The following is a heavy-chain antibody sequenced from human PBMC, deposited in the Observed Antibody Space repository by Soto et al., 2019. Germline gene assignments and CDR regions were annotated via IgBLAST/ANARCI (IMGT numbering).Heavy chain of an antibody. CDR1: GSSISSGGYY. CDR2: IYYSGST. V-gene: IGHV4-31*03. Sequence: SETLSLTCTVSGSSISSGGYYWSWIRQHPGKGLEWIGYIYYSGSTYYNPSLKSRVTISVDTSKNQFSLKLSSVTAADTAVYYCASTFVVGATIWFDPWGQGTLVTVSS. D-gene: IGHD1-26*01. CDR3: ASTFVVGATIWFDP. J-gene: IGHJ5*02.